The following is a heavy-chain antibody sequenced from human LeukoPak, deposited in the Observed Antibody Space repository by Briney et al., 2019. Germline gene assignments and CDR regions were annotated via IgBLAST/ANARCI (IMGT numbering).Heavy chain of an antibody. J-gene: IGHJ3*02. V-gene: IGHV4-31*11. Sequence: SQTLSLTCDVSGVSVSDGRYYWTWIRQLPGKGLEWIAYTYYSGSAKYNPSLKSRLTISIDTSKNQFSLQLSSVTAADTATYYCATPYCSGISCLDVFNMWGQGTRVTVSS. CDR1: GVSVSDGRYY. CDR2: TYYSGSA. CDR3: ATPYCSGISCLDVFNM. D-gene: IGHD2-2*01.